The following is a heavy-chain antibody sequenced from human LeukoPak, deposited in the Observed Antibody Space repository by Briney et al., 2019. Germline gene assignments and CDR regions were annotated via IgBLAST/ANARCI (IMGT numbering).Heavy chain of an antibody. CDR2: IYYSGST. CDR1: GGSISSYY. V-gene: IGHV4-59*08. CDR3: ARRRSGSNSFDY. J-gene: IGHJ4*02. Sequence: SETLSLTCTVSGGSISSYYWSWIRQPPGKGLEWIGYIYYSGSTNYNPSLTSRVAILVDTSKNQFSLKLSSVTAADTAVYYCARRRSGSNSFDYWGQGTLVTVSS. D-gene: IGHD2-2*01.